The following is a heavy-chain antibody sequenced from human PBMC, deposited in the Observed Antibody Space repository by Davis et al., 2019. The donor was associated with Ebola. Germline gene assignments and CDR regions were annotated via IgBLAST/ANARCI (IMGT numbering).Heavy chain of an antibody. CDR1: GFTFSGSA. CDR3: TGDGDYEDY. CDR2: IRSKANSYAT. V-gene: IGHV3-73*01. D-gene: IGHD4-17*01. Sequence: PGGSLRLSCTASGFTFSGSAMHWVRQASGKGLVWVGRIRSKANSYATAYAASVKGRFTISRDDSKNTAYLQMNSLKTEDTAVYYCTGDGDYEDYWGQGTLVTVSS. J-gene: IGHJ4*02.